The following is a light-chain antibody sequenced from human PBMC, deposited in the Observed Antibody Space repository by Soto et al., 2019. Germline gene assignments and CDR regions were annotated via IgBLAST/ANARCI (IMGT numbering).Light chain of an antibody. V-gene: IGKV3-20*01. CDR2: GTT. Sequence: EIVLTQSPGTLSLSPGERATLSCRASQSVNSLFFGWHQQKPGQAPRLLIYGTTNRAAGIPDRFSGSGSGTDFTRTISRLEHEDSAVYFCQQYCISPKTFGQGTKVEIK. J-gene: IGKJ1*01. CDR1: QSVNSLF. CDR3: QQYCISPKT.